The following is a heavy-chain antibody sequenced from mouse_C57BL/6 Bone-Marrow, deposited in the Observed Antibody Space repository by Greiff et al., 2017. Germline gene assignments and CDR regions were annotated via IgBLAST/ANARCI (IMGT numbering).Heavy chain of an antibody. V-gene: IGHV14-4*01. Sequence: EVQLQESGAELVRPGASVKLSCTASGFNFTDDYMHWVKQRPDQGLEWIGWIDPENGDTEYASKFQGKATITADTSSNTAYLQLSSLTSEDSAVYYCTKDGLFDYWGQGKTPSV. D-gene: IGHD2-3*01. CDR3: TKDGLFDY. J-gene: IGHJ2*01. CDR1: GFNFTDDY. CDR2: IDPENGDT.